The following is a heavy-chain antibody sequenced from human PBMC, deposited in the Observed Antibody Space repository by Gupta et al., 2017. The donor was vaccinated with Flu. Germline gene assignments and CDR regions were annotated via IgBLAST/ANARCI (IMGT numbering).Heavy chain of an antibody. J-gene: IGHJ5*02. CDR3: ARVPQFSSSWRRGWFDP. CDR2: INHSGST. Sequence: QVQLQQWGAGLLKPSETLSLTCAVYGGSFSGYYWSWIRQPPGKGLEWIGEINHSGSTNYNPSLKSRVTISVDTSKNQFSLKLSSVTAADTAVYYCARVPQFSSSWRRGWFDPWGQGTLVTVSS. D-gene: IGHD6-13*01. CDR1: GGSFSGYY. V-gene: IGHV4-34*01.